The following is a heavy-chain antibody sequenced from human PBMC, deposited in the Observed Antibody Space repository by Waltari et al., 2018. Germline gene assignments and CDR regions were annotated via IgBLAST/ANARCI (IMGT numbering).Heavy chain of an antibody. V-gene: IGHV5-10-1*01. CDR2: IDPSDSFR. CDR3: VRHRTTYPLEIDY. D-gene: IGHD2-2*01. J-gene: IGHJ4*02. Sequence: EVQLVQSGAAVKKPEESLRISCEGSVCSFSSHWSSRVGPLPGKGLGGVGRIDPSDSFRNYGPAFEGHVTISVDQSLRTAYLQWDSLKASDTAIYYCVRHRTTYPLEIDYWGQGTLVTVSS. CDR1: VCSFSSHW.